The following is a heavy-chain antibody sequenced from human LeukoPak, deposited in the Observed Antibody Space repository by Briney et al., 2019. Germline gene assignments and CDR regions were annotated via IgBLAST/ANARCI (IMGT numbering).Heavy chain of an antibody. Sequence: PGGSLRLSCAASGFTVSSNYMSWVRQAPGKGLESVSVIYSGGSTYYADSVKGRFTISRNNSKNTLYLQMNGLRAEDTAVYYCARYMVRGVPTVNYYGMDVWGQGTTVTVSS. J-gene: IGHJ6*02. D-gene: IGHD3-10*01. CDR1: GFTVSSNY. CDR3: ARYMVRGVPTVNYYGMDV. V-gene: IGHV3-53*04. CDR2: IYSGGST.